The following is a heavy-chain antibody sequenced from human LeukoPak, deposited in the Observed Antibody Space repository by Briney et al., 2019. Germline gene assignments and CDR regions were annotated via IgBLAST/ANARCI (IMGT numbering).Heavy chain of an antibody. V-gene: IGHV3-30*02. CDR3: AKVSGYDSGPFDY. D-gene: IGHD5-12*01. Sequence: GGSLRLSCAASGFTFSSYGMHWVRQAPGKGLEWVTFIRYDGSNKYYADSVKGRFTISRDNSKNTLYPQMNSLRAEDTAVYYCAKVSGYDSGPFDYWGQGTLVTVSS. J-gene: IGHJ4*02. CDR1: GFTFSSYG. CDR2: IRYDGSNK.